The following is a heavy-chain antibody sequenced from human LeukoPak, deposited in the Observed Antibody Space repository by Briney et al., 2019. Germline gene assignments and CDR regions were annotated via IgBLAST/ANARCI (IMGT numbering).Heavy chain of an antibody. J-gene: IGHJ4*02. CDR2: IYYSGST. D-gene: IGHD6-13*01. V-gene: IGHV4-39*01. Sequence: KPSETLSLTCTVSGGSISSSSYYWGWIRQPPGKGLEWIGSIYYSGSTYYNPSLKSRVTISVDTSKNQFSLKLSSVTAADTAVYYCARHSNTHSSWYNYWGQGTLVTVSS. CDR1: GGSISSSSYY. CDR3: ARHSNTHSSWYNY.